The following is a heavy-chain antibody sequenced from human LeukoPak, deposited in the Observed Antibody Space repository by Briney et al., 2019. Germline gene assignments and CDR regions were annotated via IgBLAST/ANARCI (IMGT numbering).Heavy chain of an antibody. CDR1: GFTFSNYA. CDR3: SRNDDPTFDL. D-gene: IGHD1-1*01. J-gene: IGHJ4*02. V-gene: IGHV3-21*01. CDR2: ITKSSAYI. Sequence: KPGESLRLSCVGSGFTFSNYAMNWVRQAPGKGLEWVSSITKSSAYIYYADSVKGRFTISRDNAKNSLHLHMNSLRADDTAVYYCSRNDDPTFDLWGQGTLVAVSS.